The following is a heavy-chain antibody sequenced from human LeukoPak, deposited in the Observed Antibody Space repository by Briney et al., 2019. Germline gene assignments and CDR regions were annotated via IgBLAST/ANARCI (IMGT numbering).Heavy chain of an antibody. CDR3: ARVAVIAAAGTDAFDI. J-gene: IGHJ3*02. V-gene: IGHV3-53*04. Sequence: PGGSLRLSCAASGFTFSSYAMSWVRQAPGKGLEWVSVIYSGGSTYYADSVKGRFTISRHNSKNTLYLQMNSLRAEDTAVYYCARVAVIAAAGTDAFDIWGQGTMVTVSS. D-gene: IGHD6-13*01. CDR2: IYSGGST. CDR1: GFTFSSYA.